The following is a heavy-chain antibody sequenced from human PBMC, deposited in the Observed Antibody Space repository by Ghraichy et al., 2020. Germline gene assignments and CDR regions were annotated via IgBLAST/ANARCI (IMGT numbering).Heavy chain of an antibody. Sequence: GGSLRLSCTASGFDFGDYSLSWFGQAPGKGLEWVGLIRNKLFGERTEYAASVTDRFTISRDDSQSIGYLHMTNLKMQHTSSYHCTRFRGDCWYLDRWGQGTSFTVAS. J-gene: IGHJ4*02. D-gene: IGHD2-21*02. CDR1: GFDFGDYS. CDR2: IRNKLFGERT. V-gene: IGHV3-49*03. CDR3: TRFRGDCWYLDR.